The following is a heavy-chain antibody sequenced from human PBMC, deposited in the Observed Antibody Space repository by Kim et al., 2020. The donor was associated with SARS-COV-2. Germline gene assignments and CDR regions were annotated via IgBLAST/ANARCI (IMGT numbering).Heavy chain of an antibody. D-gene: IGHD3-22*01. Sequence: GGSLRLSCAASGFTFSRYWMSWVRQAPGKGLEWVANIKQDGSEKYYVDSVKGRFIISRDNAQNLLYLQMNSLRAEDTAVYYCASCYYDSSGYYSFGYWGQGTLVTVSS. CDR3: ASCYYDSSGYYSFGY. CDR2: IKQDGSEK. J-gene: IGHJ4*02. CDR1: GFTFSRYW. V-gene: IGHV3-7*03.